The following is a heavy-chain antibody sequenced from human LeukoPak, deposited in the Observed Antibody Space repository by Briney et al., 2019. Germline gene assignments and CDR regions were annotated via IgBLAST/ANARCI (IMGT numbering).Heavy chain of an antibody. CDR1: GFTFSSYW. Sequence: GGSLRLSCAASGFTFSSYWMHWVRQVPGKGLVWVSRINSDGSSTSYADSVKGRFTISRDNAKNTLYLQTNGLRAEDTALYYCARDGKRGYSYGYTDYWGPGTLVTVSS. CDR2: INSDGSST. J-gene: IGHJ4*02. D-gene: IGHD5-18*01. CDR3: ARDGKRGYSYGYTDY. V-gene: IGHV3-74*01.